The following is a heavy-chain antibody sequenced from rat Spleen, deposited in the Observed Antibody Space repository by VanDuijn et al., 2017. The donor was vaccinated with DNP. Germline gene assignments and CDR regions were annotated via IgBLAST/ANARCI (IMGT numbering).Heavy chain of an antibody. CDR1: GFSLTDFN. D-gene: IGHD3-6*01. V-gene: IGHV2-19*01. CDR2: MRGGGST. Sequence: QVQLKESGPGLVQPSQTLSLTCTVSGFSLTDFNIHWVRQPPGKGLEWMGRMRGGGSTDYNSALKSRLSISRDTSKSQVFLKMNSLQTEDTAIYFCTRAIVDWGQGVMVTVSS. CDR3: TRAIVD. J-gene: IGHJ2*01.